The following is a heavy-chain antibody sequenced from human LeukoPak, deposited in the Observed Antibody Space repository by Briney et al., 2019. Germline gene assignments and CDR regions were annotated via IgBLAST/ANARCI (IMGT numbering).Heavy chain of an antibody. J-gene: IGHJ6*02. Sequence: SGGSLRLSCAASGFTFRDYNMNWVRQAPGKGREWGSYITDSGSTIHYADSVNGRFTISRDNAKNSLYLQMNSLRAEDSAVYYCARSIGLTGGGVDVWGRGTTVTVSS. D-gene: IGHD3-9*01. CDR1: GFTFRDYN. CDR2: ITDSGSTI. CDR3: ARSIGLTGGGVDV. V-gene: IGHV3-11*01.